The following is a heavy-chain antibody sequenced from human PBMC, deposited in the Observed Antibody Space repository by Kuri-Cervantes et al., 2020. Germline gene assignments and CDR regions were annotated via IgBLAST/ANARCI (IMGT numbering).Heavy chain of an antibody. V-gene: IGHV3-53*04. D-gene: IGHD3-10*01. CDR2: IYSGDST. CDR1: GFTVSNNY. Sequence: GESLKISCAASGFTVSNNYMSWVRQAPGKGLEWVSVIYSGDSTYYADSVKGRFTISRHNPKNTVFLHMHSLRAEDTAVYYCARDTRWFGELLFVYWGQGTLVTVSS. CDR3: ARDTRWFGELLFVY. J-gene: IGHJ4*02.